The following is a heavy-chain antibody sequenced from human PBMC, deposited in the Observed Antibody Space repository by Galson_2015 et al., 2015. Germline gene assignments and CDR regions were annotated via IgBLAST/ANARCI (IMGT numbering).Heavy chain of an antibody. CDR1: GFTFSSYA. V-gene: IGHV3-23*01. CDR3: AKDPVNWGTWYFDY. Sequence: SLRLSCAASGFTFSSYAMSWVRQAPGKGLEWVSAISGGGGSTYYADSVKGRFTLSRDFSKNTLYLQMNSLRAEDTAIYYCAKDPVNWGTWYFDYWGQGTPVTVSS. CDR2: ISGGGGST. J-gene: IGHJ4*02. D-gene: IGHD7-27*01.